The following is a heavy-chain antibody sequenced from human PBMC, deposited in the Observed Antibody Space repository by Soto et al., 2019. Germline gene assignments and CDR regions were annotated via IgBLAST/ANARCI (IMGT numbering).Heavy chain of an antibody. D-gene: IGHD3-10*01. CDR2: ISGSGGSA. V-gene: IGHV3-23*01. CDR1: GFTFSSYA. Sequence: GGSLRLSCAASGFTFSSYAMSWVRQAPGKGLEWVSAISGSGGSAYYADSVKGRFTISRDNSKNTLYLQMNSLRAEDTAVYYCAAQSTMVRGVIDYWGQGTLVTVSS. CDR3: AAQSTMVRGVIDY. J-gene: IGHJ4*02.